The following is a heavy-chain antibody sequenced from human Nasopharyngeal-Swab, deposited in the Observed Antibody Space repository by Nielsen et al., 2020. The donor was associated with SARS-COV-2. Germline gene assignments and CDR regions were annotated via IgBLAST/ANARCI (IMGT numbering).Heavy chain of an antibody. D-gene: IGHD2-2*01. Sequence: ASVKDSCKASGYTFTSYAINWVRQATGQGLEWMGWMNPNSGNTGYAQKFQGRVTMTRNTSISTAYMELSSLRSENTAVYYCARGGQDIVVVPAEAFDIWGQGTIVTVSS. CDR1: GYTFTSYA. V-gene: IGHV1-8*01. CDR2: MNPNSGNT. J-gene: IGHJ3*02. CDR3: ARGGQDIVVVPAEAFDI.